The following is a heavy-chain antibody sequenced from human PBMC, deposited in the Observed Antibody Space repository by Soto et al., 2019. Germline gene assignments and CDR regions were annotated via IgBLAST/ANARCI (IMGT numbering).Heavy chain of an antibody. CDR2: IYWDDDE. CDR1: GFSLSTDGES. J-gene: IGHJ4*02. CDR3: AHRRGPGKWERAFDS. V-gene: IGHV2-5*02. Sequence: QITLKESGPTLVKPTQTLTLMCTFSGFSLSTDGESVAWIRQPPGKALEWLALIYWDDDERSSPSLKTRLTTTKDTSKNHVVLTMTNMDPADTPTYYCAHRRGPGKWERAFDSWGQGTLVTVSS. D-gene: IGHD1-26*01.